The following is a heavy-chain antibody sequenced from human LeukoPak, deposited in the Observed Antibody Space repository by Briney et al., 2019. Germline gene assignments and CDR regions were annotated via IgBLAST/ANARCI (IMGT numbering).Heavy chain of an antibody. V-gene: IGHV3-11*01. CDR1: GFRLSDHY. CDR2: ISGRGGSL. D-gene: IGHD6-19*01. Sequence: PGGSLRLSCVVSGFRLSDHYMAWIRQAPGKGLEWIAYISGRGGSLYYADSVKGRFTISKDNVDNSLFLHMNSLRVEDTAFYYCARRAGTGWYPFDYWGQGILVPVSS. CDR3: ARRAGTGWYPFDY. J-gene: IGHJ4*02.